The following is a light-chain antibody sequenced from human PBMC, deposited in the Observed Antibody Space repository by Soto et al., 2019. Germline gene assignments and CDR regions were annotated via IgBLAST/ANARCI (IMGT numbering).Light chain of an antibody. CDR1: QGISSY. V-gene: IGKV1-27*01. CDR2: AAS. CDR3: QKYDSDPFT. Sequence: DIQMTQSPSSLSASVGDRVTITCRASQGISSYLAWYQQKPGKVPELLIYAASTLHSGVPSRFRGSGSVTDFTLTIGSLQSEDVATYYCQKYDSDPFTFGPGTKVEIK. J-gene: IGKJ3*01.